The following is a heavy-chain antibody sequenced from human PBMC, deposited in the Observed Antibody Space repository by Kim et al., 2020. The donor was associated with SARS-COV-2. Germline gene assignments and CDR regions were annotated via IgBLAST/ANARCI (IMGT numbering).Heavy chain of an antibody. V-gene: IGHV3-53*01. CDR3: ARVVSIDWFDP. CDR1: GFTVSSNY. J-gene: IGHJ5*02. Sequence: GGSLRLSCAASGFTVSSNYMSWVRQAPGKGLEWVSVIYSGGSTYYADSVKGRFTISRDNSKNTLYLQMNSLRAEDTAVYYCARVVSIDWFDPWGQGTLVTVSS. D-gene: IGHD1-26*01. CDR2: IYSGGST.